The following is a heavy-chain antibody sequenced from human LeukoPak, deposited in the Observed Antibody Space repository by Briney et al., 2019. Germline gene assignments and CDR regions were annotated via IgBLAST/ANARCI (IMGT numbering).Heavy chain of an antibody. CDR1: GGSFSGYY. J-gene: IGHJ6*02. D-gene: IGHD2-2*01. CDR2: INHSGST. V-gene: IGHV4-34*01. Sequence: SETLSLTCAVYGGSFSGYYWSWIRQPPGKGLEWIGEINHSGSTNYNPSLKSRVTISVDTSKNQFSLKLSSVTAADTAVYYCARAPYERVPAAVSYYYYGMDVWGQGTTVTVSS. CDR3: ARAPYERVPAAVSYYYYGMDV.